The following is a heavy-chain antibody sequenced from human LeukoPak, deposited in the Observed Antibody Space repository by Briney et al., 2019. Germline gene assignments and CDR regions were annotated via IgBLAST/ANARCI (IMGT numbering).Heavy chain of an antibody. CDR1: GYTFISHD. CDR3: ARRNYYGSGLIFMVWNWFDP. V-gene: IGHV1-8*01. Sequence: GASVKVSCKASGYTFISHDIYWVRQATGQGLEWMGWMNPNSGNTGYAQKFQGRVSMTRKTSIGTAHMELSSLRSGDTAVYYCARRNYYGSGLIFMVWNWFDPWGQGTLVTVSS. D-gene: IGHD3-10*01. J-gene: IGHJ5*02. CDR2: MNPNSGNT.